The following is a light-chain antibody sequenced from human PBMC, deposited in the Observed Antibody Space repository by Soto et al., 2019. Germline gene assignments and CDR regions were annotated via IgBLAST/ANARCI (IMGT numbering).Light chain of an antibody. Sequence: DIQMTQSPSTLSASVGDRVTITCRASQTVSRWLAWYQQKPGKAPNLLIHQASNLGSGVPSRFSGSGSGTEFTLTINRLQPDDFATYYCQQYNSYSTFGQGTKVEIK. CDR2: QAS. V-gene: IGKV1-5*03. CDR1: QTVSRW. J-gene: IGKJ1*01. CDR3: QQYNSYST.